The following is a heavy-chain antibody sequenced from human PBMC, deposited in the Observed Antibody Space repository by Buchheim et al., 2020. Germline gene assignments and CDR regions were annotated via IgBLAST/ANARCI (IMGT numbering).Heavy chain of an antibody. V-gene: IGHV3-23*01. Sequence: EVQLLESGGGLVQPGGSLRLSCAASGFTFSGYAMTWVRQAPGKGLEWVSSIRDNSGATYYADSVKGRFTISRDNSKNWLYLQMNSLRAEDTAVYYCAKNGVAAVGPAYYDSWGQGTL. CDR2: IRDNSGAT. D-gene: IGHD6-13*01. J-gene: IGHJ4*02. CDR3: AKNGVAAVGPAYYDS. CDR1: GFTFSGYA.